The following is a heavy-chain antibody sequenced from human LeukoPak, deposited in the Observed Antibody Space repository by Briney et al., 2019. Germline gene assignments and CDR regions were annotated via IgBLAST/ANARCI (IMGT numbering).Heavy chain of an antibody. J-gene: IGHJ5*02. Sequence: PGGSLRLSCAASEFSVGSNYMTWVRQAPGKGLEWVSYISSSGSTIYYADSVKGRFTISRDNAKNSLYLQMNSLRAEDTAVYYCARDRMAAGIDPWGQGTLVTVSS. CDR3: ARDRMAAGIDP. CDR2: ISSSGSTI. V-gene: IGHV3-11*01. CDR1: EFSVGSNY. D-gene: IGHD6-13*01.